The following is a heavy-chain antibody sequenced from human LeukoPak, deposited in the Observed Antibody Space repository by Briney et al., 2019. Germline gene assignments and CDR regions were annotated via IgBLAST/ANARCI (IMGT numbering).Heavy chain of an antibody. Sequence: ASVKVSCKASGYTFTSYDINWVRQATGQGLEWMGWMNPNSGNTGYAQKFQGRVTITRNNSISTAYMELSSLRSEDTAVYYCARGPMRDYYYYYGMDVWGQGTTVTVSS. V-gene: IGHV1-8*01. CDR2: MNPNSGNT. CDR3: ARGPMRDYYYYYGMDV. CDR1: GYTFTSYD. J-gene: IGHJ6*02.